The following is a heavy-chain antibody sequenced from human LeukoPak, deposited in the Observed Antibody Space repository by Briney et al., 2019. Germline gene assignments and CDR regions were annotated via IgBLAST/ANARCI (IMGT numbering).Heavy chain of an antibody. Sequence: PGGSLRLSCAASGFTFSSYGMHWVRQAPGKGLEWVAFIRYDGSNKYYADSVKGRSTISRDNSKNTLYLQMNSLRAEDTAVYYCAKGGGYSSSWYGIWGQGTMVTVSS. J-gene: IGHJ3*02. CDR1: GFTFSSYG. V-gene: IGHV3-30*02. CDR2: IRYDGSNK. D-gene: IGHD6-13*01. CDR3: AKGGGYSSSWYGI.